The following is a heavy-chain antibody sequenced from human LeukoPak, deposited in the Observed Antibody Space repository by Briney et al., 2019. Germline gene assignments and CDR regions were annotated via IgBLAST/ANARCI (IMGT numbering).Heavy chain of an antibody. V-gene: IGHV3-30-3*01. CDR1: GFTFSSYA. CDR2: ISYDGSNK. D-gene: IGHD3-10*01. Sequence: GGSLRLSCAASGFTFSSYAMHWVRQAPGKGLEWVAVISYDGSNKYYTDSVKGRFTISRDNSKNTLYLQMNSLRAEDTAVYYCARRTLVRGVTAPPDYWGQGTLVTVSS. J-gene: IGHJ4*02. CDR3: ARRTLVRGVTAPPDY.